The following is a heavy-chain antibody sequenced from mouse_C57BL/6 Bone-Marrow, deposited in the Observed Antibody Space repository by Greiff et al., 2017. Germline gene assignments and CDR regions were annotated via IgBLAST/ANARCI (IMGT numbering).Heavy chain of an antibody. D-gene: IGHD1-1*01. CDR3: ARDPITTVVATDS. V-gene: IGHV1-64*01. Sequence: QVQLKQPGAELVKPGASVKLSCKASGYTFTSYWMHWVKQRPGQGLEWIGMIHPNSGSTNYNEKFKSKATLTVDKSSSNAYMQRSSLTSEDSAVYYCARDPITTVVATDSWGQGTTLTVSS. CDR1: GYTFTSYW. J-gene: IGHJ2*01. CDR2: IHPNSGST.